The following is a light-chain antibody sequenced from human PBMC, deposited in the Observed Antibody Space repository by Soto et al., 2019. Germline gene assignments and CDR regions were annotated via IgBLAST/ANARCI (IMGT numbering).Light chain of an antibody. J-gene: IGKJ2*01. CDR2: GAS. V-gene: IGKV3-15*01. CDR1: QSFASN. CDR3: QQYHNWPPQYT. Sequence: EIVMTQSPASLSVSPGDGATLSCWASQSFASNVAWYQQRPGQGPRLLIHGASTRAAGVPARFSGSGSGTDFTLTISSLQSEDFAVYYCQQYHNWPPQYTFGQGTKLQIK.